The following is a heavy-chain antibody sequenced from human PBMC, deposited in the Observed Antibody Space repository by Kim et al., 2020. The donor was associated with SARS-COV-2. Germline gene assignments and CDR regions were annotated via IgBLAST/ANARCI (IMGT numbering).Heavy chain of an antibody. V-gene: IGHV1-69*13. CDR1: GGTFSSYA. J-gene: IGHJ5*02. CDR2: IIPIFGTA. Sequence: SVKVSCKASGGTFSSYAISWVRQAPGQGLEWMGGIIPIFGTANYAQKFQGRVTITADESTSTAYMELSSLRSEDTAVYYCARDSAFYCSGGSCLNWFDPWGQGTLVTVSS. D-gene: IGHD2-15*01. CDR3: ARDSAFYCSGGSCLNWFDP.